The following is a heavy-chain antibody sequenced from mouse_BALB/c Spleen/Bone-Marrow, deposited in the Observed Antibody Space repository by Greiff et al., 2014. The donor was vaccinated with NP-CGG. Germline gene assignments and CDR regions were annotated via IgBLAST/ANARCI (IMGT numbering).Heavy chain of an antibody. V-gene: IGHV1-9*01. CDR3: ARRGISWFAY. J-gene: IGHJ3*01. Sequence: VMLVESGAELMKPGASVKISCKATGYTFSSYWIEWVKQRPGHGLEWIGEILPGSGSTNYNEKFKGKATFTADTSSNTAYMQLSSLTSGDSAVYYCARRGISWFAYWGQGTLVTVSA. CDR2: ILPGSGST. CDR1: GYTFSSYW.